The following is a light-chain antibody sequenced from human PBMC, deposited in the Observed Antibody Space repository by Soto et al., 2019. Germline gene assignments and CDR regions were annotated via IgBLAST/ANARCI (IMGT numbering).Light chain of an antibody. CDR1: SSDVAIYKY. CDR3: SSFTTSSTVV. Sequence: QSALTQPASVSGSPGQSITISCTGTSSDVAIYKYVSWYQQHPGKAPNLMIYEVTNRPSGVSNRFSGSKSGNTASLTISGLQAEDEADYYCSSFTTSSTVVFGGGTKPTVL. CDR2: EVT. J-gene: IGLJ2*01. V-gene: IGLV2-14*01.